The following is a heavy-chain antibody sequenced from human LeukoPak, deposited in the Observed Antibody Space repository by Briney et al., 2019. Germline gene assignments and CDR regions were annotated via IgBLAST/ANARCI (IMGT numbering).Heavy chain of an antibody. CDR1: GFTFSSYA. J-gene: IGHJ4*02. CDR3: AKSGGVTIFRGVFDY. Sequence: GGSLRLSCAASGFTFSSYAMSWVRQAPGKGLEWVSAISGSGGSTYYADSVKGRFTISRDNSKNTLYLQMNSLRAEDTAVYYCAKSGGVTIFRGVFDYWGQGTLVTVSS. CDR2: ISGSGGST. D-gene: IGHD3-9*01. V-gene: IGHV3-23*01.